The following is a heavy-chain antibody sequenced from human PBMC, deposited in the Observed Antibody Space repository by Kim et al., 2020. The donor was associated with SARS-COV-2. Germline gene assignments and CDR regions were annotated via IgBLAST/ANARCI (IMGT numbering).Heavy chain of an antibody. J-gene: IGHJ4*02. CDR2: IHHNGNS. D-gene: IGHD3-22*01. Sequence: SETLSLTCAVSGAAIDDYYWSWIRQAPGKGLEWIGYIHHNGNSNSNPSLESRVTISLDTSRNQFSLKLTYVTAADSAVYFCARKRADSRGFIDSCGQGT. CDR3: ARKRADSRGFIDS. CDR1: GAAIDDYY. V-gene: IGHV4-59*01.